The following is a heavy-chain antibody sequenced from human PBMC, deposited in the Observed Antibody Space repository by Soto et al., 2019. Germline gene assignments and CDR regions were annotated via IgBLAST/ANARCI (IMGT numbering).Heavy chain of an antibody. V-gene: IGHV3-30*18. CDR1: GFTFSNYD. D-gene: IGHD3-10*01. Sequence: QVQLVESGGGVVQPGRSLRLSCAASGFTFSNYDMHWVRQAPGKGLEWVAVISYDGSNDHYADAVKGRFTISRDNSRNAVYLQMNSLRAEDTGVYYCAKDLTTITMIRGVIPSWFDPWGQGTLVTVSS. J-gene: IGHJ5*02. CDR3: AKDLTTITMIRGVIPSWFDP. CDR2: ISYDGSND.